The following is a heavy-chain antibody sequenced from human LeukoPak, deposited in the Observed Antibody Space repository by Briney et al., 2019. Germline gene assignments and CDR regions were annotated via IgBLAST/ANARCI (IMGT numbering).Heavy chain of an antibody. CDR2: IFYSGST. V-gene: IGHV4-39*07. CDR3: ARVFRSRHCSSTSCPYYYYMDV. CDR1: SGSISTSNYY. J-gene: IGHJ6*03. D-gene: IGHD2-2*01. Sequence: SETLSLTCTVSSGSISTSNYYWGWVRQPPGKALEWIGNIFYSGSTYYSPSLKSRVTISLDTSRNQFSLKLNSVTAADTAVYYCARVFRSRHCSSTSCPYYYYMDVWGKGTTVTVSS.